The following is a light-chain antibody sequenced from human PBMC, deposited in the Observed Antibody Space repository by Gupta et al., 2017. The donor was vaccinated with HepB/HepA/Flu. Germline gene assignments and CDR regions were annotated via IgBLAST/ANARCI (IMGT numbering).Light chain of an antibody. V-gene: IGKV4-1*01. Sequence: DIVMTQSPDSLALSLGERATINCKSSQSVLYSPNKKKYLAWYQQKPGQPSKLLIYWASVREYGVPQRFSGSGSATDFTLTIINVQAEDVAVYYCQQDDSTPYTFGQGTKLEIE. CDR3: QQDDSTPYT. J-gene: IGKJ2*01. CDR1: QSVLYSPNKKKY. CDR2: WAS.